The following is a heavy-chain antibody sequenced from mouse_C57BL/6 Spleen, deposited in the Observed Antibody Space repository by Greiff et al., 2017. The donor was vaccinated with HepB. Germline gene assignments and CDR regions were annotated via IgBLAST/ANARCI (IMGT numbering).Heavy chain of an antibody. V-gene: IGHV5-4*01. J-gene: IGHJ4*01. CDR2: ISDGGSYT. CDR1: GFTFSSYA. D-gene: IGHD2-5*01. CDR3: ARDSNHYYYAMDY. Sequence: EVMLVESGGGLVKPGGSLKLSCAASGFTFSSYAMSWVRQTPEKRLEWVATISDGGSYTYYPDNVKGRFTISRDNAKNNLYLQMSHLKSEDTAMYYCARDSNHYYYAMDYWGQGTSVTVSS.